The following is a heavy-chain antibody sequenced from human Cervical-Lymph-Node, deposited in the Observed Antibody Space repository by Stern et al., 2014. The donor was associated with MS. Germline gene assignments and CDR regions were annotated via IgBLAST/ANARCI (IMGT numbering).Heavy chain of an antibody. CDR2: INPNSGGT. V-gene: IGHV1-2*04. J-gene: IGHJ5*02. D-gene: IGHD6-13*01. CDR1: GYTFTGYY. Sequence: QVQLVQSGAEVKKLGASVKVSCKASGYTFTGYYMHWVRQAPGQGLEWMGWINPNSGGTNYAQKFQGWVTMTRDTSISTAYMELSRLRSDDTAVYYCALGPAAAGHERWFDPWCQGTLVTVSS. CDR3: ALGPAAAGHERWFDP.